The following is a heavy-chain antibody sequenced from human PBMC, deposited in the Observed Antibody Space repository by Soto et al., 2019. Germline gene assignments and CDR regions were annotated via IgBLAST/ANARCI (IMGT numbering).Heavy chain of an antibody. Sequence: SETLSLTCTVSGGSISSYYWSWMRHPPGKGLEWIGYIYYSGSTSYNPSLKSRVTISVDTSKNQFSLKLRSVTAADTAVYYCASDRSSGWDQGYGMDVWGQGTTVTVSS. D-gene: IGHD6-19*01. CDR3: ASDRSSGWDQGYGMDV. CDR1: GGSISSYY. J-gene: IGHJ6*02. CDR2: IYYSGST. V-gene: IGHV4-59*01.